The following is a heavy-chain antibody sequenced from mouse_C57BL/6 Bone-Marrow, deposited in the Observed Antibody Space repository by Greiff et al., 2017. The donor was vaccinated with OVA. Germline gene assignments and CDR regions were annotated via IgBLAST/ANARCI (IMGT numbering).Heavy chain of an antibody. CDR3: ARRFTTVVADWYFDV. J-gene: IGHJ1*03. D-gene: IGHD1-1*01. V-gene: IGHV3-6*01. Sequence: EVQLQESGPGLVKPSQSLSLTCSVTGYSITSGYYWNWIRQFPGNKLEWMGYISYDGSNNYNPSLKNRISITRDTSKNQFFLKLNSVTTEDTATYYCARRFTTVVADWYFDVWGTGTTVTVSS. CDR1: GYSITSGYY. CDR2: ISYDGSN.